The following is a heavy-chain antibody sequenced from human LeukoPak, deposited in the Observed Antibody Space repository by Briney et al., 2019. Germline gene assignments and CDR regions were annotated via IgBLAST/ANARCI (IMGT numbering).Heavy chain of an antibody. V-gene: IGHV3-9*03. J-gene: IGHJ4*02. D-gene: IGHD3/OR15-3a*01. CDR2: IGWNSGSI. CDR1: GFTFDVYA. CDR3: ARATIHPGTGYKYFDY. Sequence: PGRSLRLSCAASGFTFDVYAMHWVRQAPGKGLEWVSGIGWNSGSICYADSVKGRFTISRDNAKNCMYLQINSVRAEDMALYYCARATIHPGTGYKYFDYWGQGTLVTVSS.